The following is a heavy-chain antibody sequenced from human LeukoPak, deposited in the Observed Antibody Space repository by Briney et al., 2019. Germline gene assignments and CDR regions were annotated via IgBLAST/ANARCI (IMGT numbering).Heavy chain of an antibody. J-gene: IGHJ5*02. Sequence: SETLSLTCTVSGGSISSGSYYWSWIRQPAGKGLEWIGRIYTSGSTHYKPSLKSRVTISVDTSKNQFSLKLSSVTAADTAVYYCARGGYYGSGNDFRFDPWGQGTLVTVSS. D-gene: IGHD3-10*01. V-gene: IGHV4-61*02. CDR1: GGSISSGSYY. CDR2: IYTSGST. CDR3: ARGGYYGSGNDFRFDP.